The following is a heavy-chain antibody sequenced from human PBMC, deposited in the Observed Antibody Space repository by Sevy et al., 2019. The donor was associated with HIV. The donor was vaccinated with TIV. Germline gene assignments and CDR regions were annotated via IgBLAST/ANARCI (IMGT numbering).Heavy chain of an antibody. CDR3: VRMVGATYYYGMDV. CDR1: GGTFSSYA. D-gene: IGHD1-26*01. V-gene: IGHV1-69*13. J-gene: IGHJ6*02. Sequence: ASVKVSCKASGGTFSSYAISWVRQAPGQGLEWMGGIIPIFGTANYAQKFQGRVTITADESTSTAYMELSSLRSEDTAVYYCVRMVGATYYYGMDVWGQGTTVTVSS. CDR2: IIPIFGTA.